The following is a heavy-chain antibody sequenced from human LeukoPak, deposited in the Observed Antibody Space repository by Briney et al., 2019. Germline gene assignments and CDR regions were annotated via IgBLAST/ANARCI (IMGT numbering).Heavy chain of an antibody. CDR2: IYSGGST. Sequence: GGSLRLSCAASGFTVSSNYMSWVRQAPGKGLEGVSVIYSGGSTYYSDSVRGRFTISRDNSKNTVSLQMNSLRTEDTAVYFCAKHITSYCRDDCFSNGGQGTLVTVSS. D-gene: IGHD2-21*01. CDR1: GFTVSSNY. CDR3: AKHITSYCRDDCFSN. V-gene: IGHV3-53*05. J-gene: IGHJ4*02.